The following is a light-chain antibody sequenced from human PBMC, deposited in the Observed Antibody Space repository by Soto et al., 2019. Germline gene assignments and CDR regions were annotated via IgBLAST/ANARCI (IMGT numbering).Light chain of an antibody. CDR2: VAS. CDR3: QQSYGTPIP. J-gene: IGKJ5*01. V-gene: IGKV1-39*01. Sequence: DIQMTQSPSSLSASVGDRVTITCRASQSISRYLNWYQQKPGKAPNLLIYVASSLQSEVPSRFSGGGSGTDFTLAITSLQPEDFATYCCQQSYGTPIPFGQGTRLEIK. CDR1: QSISRY.